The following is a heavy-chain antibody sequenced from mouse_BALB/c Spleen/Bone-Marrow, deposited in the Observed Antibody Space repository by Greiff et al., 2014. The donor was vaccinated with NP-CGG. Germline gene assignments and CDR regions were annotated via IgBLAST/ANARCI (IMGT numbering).Heavy chain of an antibody. Sequence: EVQLQQSGPDLVKPGASVKISCKASGYSFTDYYMHWVKQXHGKSLEWIGRXNPNNGGTDYNHKLEGKAILTVDKSSSTNFMELRSLTSEDSAVYYCARGPTTVVAYYYALDYWGQGTSVTVSS. J-gene: IGHJ4*01. CDR2: XNPNNGGT. CDR1: GYSFTDYY. CDR3: ARGPTTVVAYYYALDY. V-gene: IGHV1-34*01. D-gene: IGHD1-1*01.